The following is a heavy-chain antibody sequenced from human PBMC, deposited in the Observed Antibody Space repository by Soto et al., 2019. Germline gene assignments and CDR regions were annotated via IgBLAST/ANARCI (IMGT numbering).Heavy chain of an antibody. CDR3: ARGGKAAAGTHGFDY. J-gene: IGHJ4*02. D-gene: IGHD6-13*01. Sequence: PSETLSLTCAVYGGSFSGYYWSWIRQPPGKGLEWIGEINHSGSTNYNPSLKSRVTISVDTSKNQFSLELSSVTAADTAVYYCARGGKAAAGTHGFDYWGQGTLVTVSS. V-gene: IGHV4-34*01. CDR1: GGSFSGYY. CDR2: INHSGST.